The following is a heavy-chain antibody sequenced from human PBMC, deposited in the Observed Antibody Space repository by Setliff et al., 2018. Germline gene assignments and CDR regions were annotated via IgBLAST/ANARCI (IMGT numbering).Heavy chain of an antibody. CDR2: VYDSGTT. CDR1: GGSISSISYY. Sequence: NPSETLSLTCTVPGGSISSISYYWGWIRQPPGKGLEWIGTVYDSGTTYYNPSLKSRVTIFVDTPKNQFSLNLNSVTAADTGVYYCASCRYQVPYDYWGQGILVTVSS. D-gene: IGHD2-2*01. V-gene: IGHV4-39*01. J-gene: IGHJ4*02. CDR3: ASCRYQVPYDY.